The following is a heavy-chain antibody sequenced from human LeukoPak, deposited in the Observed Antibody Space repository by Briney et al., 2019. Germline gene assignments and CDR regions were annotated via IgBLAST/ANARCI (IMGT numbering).Heavy chain of an antibody. V-gene: IGHV3-23*01. D-gene: IGHD5-18*01. CDR3: AKGQGYSYYYLDY. CDR1: GFTFNNHA. CDR2: INGNGAST. J-gene: IGHJ4*02. Sequence: GGSLRLSCAGSGFTFNNHAMSWVRQAPGKGLEWVSGINGNGASTYYSDSVKGRFTISRDNSKNTLYLQMSSLRAEDTAIYYCAKGQGYSYYYLDYWGQGTLVTVSS.